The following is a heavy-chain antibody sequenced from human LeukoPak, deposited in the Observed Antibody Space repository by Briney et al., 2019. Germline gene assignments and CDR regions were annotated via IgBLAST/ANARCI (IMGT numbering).Heavy chain of an antibody. J-gene: IGHJ1*01. CDR2: INPNNGGT. CDR1: GYTFTGYY. Sequence: ASVKVSCKVSGYTFTGYYMHWVRQAPGQGLEWMGWINPNNGGTKYAQKFQGRVTMTRDTSISTAYMELSRLRSDDTAAYYCARHYGDYAYFQHWGQGTLVTVSS. CDR3: ARHYGDYAYFQH. V-gene: IGHV1-2*02. D-gene: IGHD4-17*01.